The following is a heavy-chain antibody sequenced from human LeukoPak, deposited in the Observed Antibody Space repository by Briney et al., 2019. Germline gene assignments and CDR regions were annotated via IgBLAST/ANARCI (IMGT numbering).Heavy chain of an antibody. D-gene: IGHD1-26*01. CDR3: ARGQRAHVEWYYYMDV. V-gene: IGHV3-30*04. Sequence: PGGSLRLSCAASGFTFSKYLMHWVRQAPGKGLEWVAVISYDGSNKYYADSVKGRFTISRDNSKSTLYLQMNSLRADDTAVYYCARGQRAHVEWYYYMDVWGKGTTVTVSS. CDR2: ISYDGSNK. CDR1: GFTFSKYL. J-gene: IGHJ6*03.